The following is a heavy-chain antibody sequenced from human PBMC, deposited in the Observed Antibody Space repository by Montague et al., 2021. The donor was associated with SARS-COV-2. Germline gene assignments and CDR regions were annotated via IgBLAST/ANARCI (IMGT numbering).Heavy chain of an antibody. CDR3: AAPTTLDAFDI. J-gene: IGHJ3*02. V-gene: IGHV1-58*02. CDR2: IVVGSGNT. CDR1: GFTLTSSA. Sequence: SVKVSCKASGFTLTSSAMQWVRQARGQRLEWIGWIVVGSGNTNYAQKFQERVTITRDMSTSTAYMELSSLRSEDTAVYYCAAPTTLDAFDIWGQGTMVTVSS. D-gene: IGHD2-15*01.